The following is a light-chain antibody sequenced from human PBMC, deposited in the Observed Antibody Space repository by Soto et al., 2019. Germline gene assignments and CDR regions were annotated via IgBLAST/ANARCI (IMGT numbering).Light chain of an antibody. CDR1: QSVSSSY. Sequence: EIVLTQSPGTLSLSPGERATLSCRASQSVSSSYLAWYQQKPGQAPRLLIYCASSRATGIPDRFSGSGSGTDFTITISRLEPEDVAVYYCQQYGSSPSTFGGGNKVEIK. CDR3: QQYGSSPST. CDR2: CAS. J-gene: IGKJ4*01. V-gene: IGKV3-20*01.